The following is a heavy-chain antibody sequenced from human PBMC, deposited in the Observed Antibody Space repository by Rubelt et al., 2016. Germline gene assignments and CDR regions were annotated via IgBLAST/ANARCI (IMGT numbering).Heavy chain of an antibody. V-gene: IGHV1-18*01. CDR1: GYTFTTYG. J-gene: IGHJ3*02. CDR2: INTYNDKT. CDR3: AGGRDGWPWLAPGLPDAFGI. Sequence: QVHLVQSAIEVKKPGASVKISCKTSGYTFTTYGIIWVRRAPGQGLEWMGWINTYNDKTNYPQKFQGRVSMTTDSSTSTAYMGLRRLRSGDAAGYYCAGGRDGWPWLAPGLPDAFGIWGQGTMVTVSS. D-gene: IGHD6-19*01.